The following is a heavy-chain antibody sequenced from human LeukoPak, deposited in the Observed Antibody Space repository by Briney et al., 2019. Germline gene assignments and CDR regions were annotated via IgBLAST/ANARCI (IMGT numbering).Heavy chain of an antibody. J-gene: IGHJ6*02. V-gene: IGHV3-23*01. D-gene: IGHD3-3*01. CDR1: GFTFSSYA. CDR3: AKELYYDFWSGYLDSYGMDV. CDR2: ISGSGGST. Sequence: GRSLRLSCAASGFTFSSYAMHWVRQAPGKGLEWVSAISGSGGSTYYADSVKGRFTISRDNSKNTLYLQMNSLRAEDTAVYYCAKELYYDFWSGYLDSYGMDVWGQGTTVTVSS.